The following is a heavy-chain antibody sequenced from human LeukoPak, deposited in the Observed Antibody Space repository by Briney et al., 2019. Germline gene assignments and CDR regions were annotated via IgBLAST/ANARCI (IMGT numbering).Heavy chain of an antibody. Sequence: GGSLRLSCAASGFTFSSYEMNWVRQAPGKGLEWVSSISSSSSYIYYADSVKGRFTISRDNAKNSLYLQMNSLRAEDTAVYYCARDRVEMATTLFSYWGQGTLVTV. D-gene: IGHD5-24*01. J-gene: IGHJ4*02. V-gene: IGHV3-21*01. CDR1: GFTFSSYE. CDR3: ARDRVEMATTLFSY. CDR2: ISSSSSYI.